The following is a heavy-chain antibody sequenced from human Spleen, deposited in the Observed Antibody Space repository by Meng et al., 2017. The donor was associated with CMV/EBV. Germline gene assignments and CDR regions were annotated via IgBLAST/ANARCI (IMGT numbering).Heavy chain of an antibody. V-gene: IGHV3-30*04. D-gene: IGHD5-18*01. J-gene: IGHJ4*02. CDR1: GFTFSSYA. CDR3: ARGTTAMNNAFDY. CDR2: ISYDGSDK. Sequence: AYGFTFSSYASHWVRRAPGKGLEWVAVISYDGSDKYYADSVKGRFTISRDNSENTLYLQMSSLRAEDTAVYYCARGTTAMNNAFDYWGQGTLVTVSS.